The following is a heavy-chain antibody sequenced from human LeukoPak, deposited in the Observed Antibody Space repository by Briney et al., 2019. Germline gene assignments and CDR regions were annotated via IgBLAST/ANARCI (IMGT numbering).Heavy chain of an antibody. J-gene: IGHJ4*02. Sequence: ASVKDSCKVSGYTLIQLSIHWVRQAPGKGLEWMGGFDPEHDETIYAQKFQGRITVTEDTSTDTAYMELSSLRSEDTAVYYCATPRAYNYGDYFDYWGQGTLVTVSS. CDR1: GYTLIQLS. CDR2: FDPEHDET. CDR3: ATPRAYNYGDYFDY. V-gene: IGHV1-24*01. D-gene: IGHD5-18*01.